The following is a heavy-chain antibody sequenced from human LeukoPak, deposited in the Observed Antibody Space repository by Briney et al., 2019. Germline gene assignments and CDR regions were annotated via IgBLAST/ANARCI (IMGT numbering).Heavy chain of an antibody. CDR1: GDSVSGYY. V-gene: IGHV4-59*08. J-gene: IGHJ4*02. D-gene: IGHD2-21*02. CDR2: IFYNGAT. CDR3: ARHDDVPVIRRGFDF. Sequence: SETLSLTCTISGDSVSGYYWSWIRRPPGKGLEWIVYIFYNGATLYSPSLRSRVSMSVDTSENQFSLKLRSVTAADTAVYYCARHDDVPVIRRGFDFWGQGILVTVFS.